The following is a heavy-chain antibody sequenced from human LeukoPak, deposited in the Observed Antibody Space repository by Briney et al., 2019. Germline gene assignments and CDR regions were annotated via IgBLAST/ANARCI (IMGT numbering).Heavy chain of an antibody. CDR1: GFTFSRFW. CDR3: ARDLTMIVPGAFDI. D-gene: IGHD3-22*01. Sequence: GSLRLSCAISGFTFSRFWMTWVRQAPGKGLESVTIIKPDGSESYYGDSVKGRFTISRDNAKDSLYLQMKSLRAEDTAVYYCARDLTMIVPGAFDIWGHGTTVIVSS. CDR2: IKPDGSES. V-gene: IGHV3-7*01. J-gene: IGHJ3*02.